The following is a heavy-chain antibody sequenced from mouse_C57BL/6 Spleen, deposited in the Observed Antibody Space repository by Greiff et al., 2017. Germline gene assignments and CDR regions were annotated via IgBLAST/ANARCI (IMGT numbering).Heavy chain of an antibody. CDR3: ARLGDFDY. V-gene: IGHV1-69*01. Sequence: VQLQQPGAELVMPGASVKLSCKASGYTFTSYWMHWVKQRPGQGLAWIGEIDPSDSYTNYNQKFKGKSTLTVDKSSSTAYMQLSSLTSEDSAVYYCARLGDFDYWGQGTTLTVSS. D-gene: IGHD4-1*01. CDR2: IDPSDSYT. CDR1: GYTFTSYW. J-gene: IGHJ2*01.